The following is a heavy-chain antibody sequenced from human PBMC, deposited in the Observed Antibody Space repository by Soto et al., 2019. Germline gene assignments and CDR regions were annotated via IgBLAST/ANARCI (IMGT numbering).Heavy chain of an antibody. CDR2: ISSSSSTI. Sequence: GSLRLSCAASGFTFSSYSMNWVRQAPGKGLEWVSYISSSSSTIYYADSVKGRFTISRDNAKNSLYLQMNSLRDEDTAVYYCARDRENYDFWSGSDYYYYYGMDVWGQGTTVTV. CDR3: ARDRENYDFWSGSDYYYYYGMDV. J-gene: IGHJ6*02. CDR1: GFTFSSYS. D-gene: IGHD3-3*01. V-gene: IGHV3-48*02.